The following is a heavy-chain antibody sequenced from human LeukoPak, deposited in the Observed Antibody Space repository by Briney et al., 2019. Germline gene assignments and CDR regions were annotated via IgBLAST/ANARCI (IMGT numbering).Heavy chain of an antibody. D-gene: IGHD3-10*01. V-gene: IGHV4-59*08. CDR1: GDSITGYY. CDR3: ARHGGSGNYYNWFDS. Sequence: PSETLSLTCTVSGDSITGYYWSWVRQPPGKGLEWIGYIYYSGSTNYSPSFKSRISISVDMSKNQFSLKLTSLTATDTAVYYCARHGGSGNYYNWFDSWGQGMLVTVSS. CDR2: IYYSGST. J-gene: IGHJ5*01.